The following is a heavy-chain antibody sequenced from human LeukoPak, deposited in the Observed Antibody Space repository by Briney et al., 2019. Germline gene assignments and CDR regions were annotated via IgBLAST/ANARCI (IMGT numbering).Heavy chain of an antibody. J-gene: IGHJ4*02. Sequence: SETLSLTCAVYGGSFSGYYWSWIRQPPGKGLEWIGEINHSGSTNYNPSLKSRVTISVDTSKNQFSLKLSSVTAADTAVYYCARGLRGYSYGLDYYFDYWGQGTLVTVSS. CDR1: GGSFSGYY. V-gene: IGHV4-34*01. D-gene: IGHD5-18*01. CDR2: INHSGST. CDR3: ARGLRGYSYGLDYYFDY.